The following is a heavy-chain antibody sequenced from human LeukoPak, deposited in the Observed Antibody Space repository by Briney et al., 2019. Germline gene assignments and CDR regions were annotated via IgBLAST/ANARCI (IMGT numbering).Heavy chain of an antibody. CDR2: MNPNSGNT. J-gene: IGHJ6*03. V-gene: IGHV1-8*01. CDR1: GYTFTSYD. Sequence: ASVKVSCKASGYTFTSYDINWVRQATGQGLEWMGWMNPNSGNTGYAQKFQGRVTMTRNTSISTAYMELSSLRSEDTAVYYCARGLKGVVMNYYYYYYMDVWGKGTSVTVSS. CDR3: ARGLKGVVMNYYYYYYMDV. D-gene: IGHD3-3*01.